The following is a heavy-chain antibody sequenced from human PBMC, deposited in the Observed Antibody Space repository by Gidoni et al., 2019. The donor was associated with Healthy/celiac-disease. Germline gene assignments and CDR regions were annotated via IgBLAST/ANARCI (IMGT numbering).Heavy chain of an antibody. CDR3: ARESIGVYYYYYMDV. J-gene: IGHJ6*03. CDR1: GFTFSSYA. D-gene: IGHD2-8*01. V-gene: IGHV3-30-3*01. Sequence: QVQLVESGGGVVQPGRSLRLSCAASGFTFSSYAMHWVRQDPGKGLEWVAVISYDGSNKYYADSVKGRFTISRDNSKNTLYLQMNSLRAEDTAVYYCARESIGVYYYYYMDVWGKGTTVTVSS. CDR2: ISYDGSNK.